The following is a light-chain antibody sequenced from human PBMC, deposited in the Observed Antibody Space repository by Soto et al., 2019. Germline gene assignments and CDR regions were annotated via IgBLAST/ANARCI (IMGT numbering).Light chain of an antibody. V-gene: IGKV3-15*01. CDR2: GAS. CDR1: QSVSSN. CDR3: QQYNNWT. Sequence: EIVMTQSPATLPVSPGERATLSCRASQSVSSNLAWYQQKPGQAPRLLIYGASTRATGIPARFSGSGSGTEFTLTISSLQSEDFAVYYCQQYNNWTFGQGTKV. J-gene: IGKJ1*01.